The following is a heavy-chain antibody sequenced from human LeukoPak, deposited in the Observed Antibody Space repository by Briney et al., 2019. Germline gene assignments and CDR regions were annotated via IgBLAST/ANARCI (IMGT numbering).Heavy chain of an antibody. CDR2: ISGSGGGT. Sequence: PGGSLRLSCAASRFTFNIYAMSWVRQAPGKGLEWVSSISGSGGGTFYASSVRGRFAISRDNSKHTVFLQMNGLRAEDTAIYYCAKWDENFYYMDVWGQGTSVTVSS. CDR1: RFTFNIYA. V-gene: IGHV3-23*01. CDR3: AKWDENFYYMDV. D-gene: IGHD1-26*01. J-gene: IGHJ6*03.